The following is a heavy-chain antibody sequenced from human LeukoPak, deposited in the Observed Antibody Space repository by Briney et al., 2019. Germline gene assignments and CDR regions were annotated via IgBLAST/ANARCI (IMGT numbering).Heavy chain of an antibody. CDR2: ISGSGGST. J-gene: IGHJ4*02. CDR1: GFTFSSCV. Sequence: GGSLRLSCAASGFTFSSCVMSWVRQAPGKGLEWVSAISGSGGSTYYADSVKGRFTISRDNSKNTLYLQMNSLRAEDTAVYYCAKARSYNFEYYFDYWGQGTLVTVSS. D-gene: IGHD5-24*01. V-gene: IGHV3-23*01. CDR3: AKARSYNFEYYFDY.